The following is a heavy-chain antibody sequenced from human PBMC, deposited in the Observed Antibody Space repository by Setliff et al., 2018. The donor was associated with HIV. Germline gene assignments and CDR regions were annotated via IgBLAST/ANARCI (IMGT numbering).Heavy chain of an antibody. CDR2: IMSILRIA. CDR3: ASWRKVAAPGVGFSAHDY. CDR1: GGSFTSFA. J-gene: IGHJ4*02. D-gene: IGHD2-15*01. Sequence: SVKVSCKASGGSFTSFAISWVRQAPGQGLEWMGGIMSILRIANYAQKFQGRVTITADKSTRTAYMELSSLRSEDTAVYYCASWRKVAAPGVGFSAHDYWGQGTLVTVSS. V-gene: IGHV1-69*10.